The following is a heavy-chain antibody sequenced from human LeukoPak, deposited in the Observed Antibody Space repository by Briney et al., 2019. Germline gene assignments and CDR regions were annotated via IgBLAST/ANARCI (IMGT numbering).Heavy chain of an antibody. CDR2: INPNTGGT. CDR3: ARDVNYCSSTSSYVNWFDP. J-gene: IGHJ5*02. CDR1: GYTFTGFY. V-gene: IGHV1-2*02. Sequence: ASVKDSCKASGYTFTGFYMHWVRQAPGQGLEWMGWINPNTGGTNYAQKFQGRVTMARDTSISTAYMELSRLRSDDTAVYYCARDVNYCSSTSSYVNWFDPWGQGTLVTVSS. D-gene: IGHD2-2*01.